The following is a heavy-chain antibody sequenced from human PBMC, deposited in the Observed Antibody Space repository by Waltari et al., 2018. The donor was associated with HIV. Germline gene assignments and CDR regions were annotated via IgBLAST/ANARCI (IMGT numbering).Heavy chain of an antibody. D-gene: IGHD2-21*01. V-gene: IGHV4-34*01. CDR3: ARDLPRPIDYYGMDV. Sequence: QVQLQQWGAGLLKPSETLSLTCAVYGGSFSGYYWSWIRQPPGKGLDWIGEINHSGSTNYNPSLKSRVTISVDTSKNQFSLKLSSVTAADTAVYYCARDLPRPIDYYGMDVWGQGTTVTVSS. CDR1: GGSFSGYY. J-gene: IGHJ6*02. CDR2: INHSGST.